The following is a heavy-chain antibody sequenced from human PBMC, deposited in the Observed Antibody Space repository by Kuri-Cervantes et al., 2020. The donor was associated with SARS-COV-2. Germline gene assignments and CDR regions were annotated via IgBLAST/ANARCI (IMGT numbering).Heavy chain of an antibody. Sequence: SVKVSCKASGGTFSSYAISWVRQAPGQGLEWMGGIIPIFGTANYAQKFQGRVTITTDESTSTAYMELSSLRSEDTAVYYCARVRGYSYGYRGDYYMDVWGKGTTVNVSS. CDR2: IIPIFGTA. V-gene: IGHV1-69*05. J-gene: IGHJ6*03. CDR1: GGTFSSYA. CDR3: ARVRGYSYGYRGDYYMDV. D-gene: IGHD5-18*01.